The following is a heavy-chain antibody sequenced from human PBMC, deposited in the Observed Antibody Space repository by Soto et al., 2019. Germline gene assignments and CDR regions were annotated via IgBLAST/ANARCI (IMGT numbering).Heavy chain of an antibody. CDR2: INHSGST. J-gene: IGHJ6*03. CDR3: ARGSGYCSSTSCYVTYRYYYYYMDV. Sequence: QVQLQQWGAGLLKPSETLSLTCAVYGGSFSGYYWSWIRQPPGKGLEWIGEINHSGSTNYNPSLKSRLTISVDTSKNQFSLKLSSVTAADTAVYYCARGSGYCSSTSCYVTYRYYYYYMDVWGKGTTVTVSS. V-gene: IGHV4-34*01. CDR1: GGSFSGYY. D-gene: IGHD2-2*03.